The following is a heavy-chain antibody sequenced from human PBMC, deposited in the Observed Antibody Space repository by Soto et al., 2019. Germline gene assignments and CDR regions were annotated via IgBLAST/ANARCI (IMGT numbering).Heavy chain of an antibody. CDR2: MFYSGLS. CDR3: APLTVSLSGPYGIHV. Sequence: WETLSLTCSVSGYSVSSSDYYWAWIRQPPGKGLEWIGSMFYSGLSYYNPSLKSRVTLSVDTSKNQFSVRLNSVTAADTAVYYCAPLTVSLSGPYGIHVWGQGTTVTVSS. J-gene: IGHJ6*02. CDR1: GYSVSSSDYY. V-gene: IGHV4-39*01. D-gene: IGHD2-15*01.